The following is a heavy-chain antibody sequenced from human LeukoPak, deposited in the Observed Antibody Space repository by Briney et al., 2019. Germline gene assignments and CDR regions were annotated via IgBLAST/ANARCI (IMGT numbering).Heavy chain of an antibody. V-gene: IGHV3-11*01. J-gene: IGHJ4*02. Sequence: PGGSLRLSCAASGFTFSDYYMTWIRQAPGKGLEWVSYISSSGSTIYYADSVKGRFTISRDNAKKSLYMQMNSLRAEDTAVYYCAIDCRDGDNCGDYWGQGTLVTVSS. D-gene: IGHD5-24*01. CDR2: ISSSGSTI. CDR3: AIDCRDGDNCGDY. CDR1: GFTFSDYY.